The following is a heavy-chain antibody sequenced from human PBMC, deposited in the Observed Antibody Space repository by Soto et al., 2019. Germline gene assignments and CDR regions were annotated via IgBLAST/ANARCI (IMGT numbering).Heavy chain of an antibody. V-gene: IGHV3-21*01. CDR2: ISSSSSNI. D-gene: IGHD2-2*01. CDR1: GFTFSSYS. Sequence: GGSLRLSCAASGFTFSSYSMNWVRQAPGKGLEWVSTISSSSSNIYYADSVKGRFTISRDNSKNTLYLQMNSLRAEDTAVYYCARVPAAVLMDVWGQGTTVTVSS. J-gene: IGHJ6*02. CDR3: ARVPAAVLMDV.